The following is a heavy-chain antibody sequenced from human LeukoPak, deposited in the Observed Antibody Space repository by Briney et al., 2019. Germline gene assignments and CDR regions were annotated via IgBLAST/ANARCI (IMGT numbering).Heavy chain of an antibody. CDR3: ACGGPTGWTLDY. CDR1: GFPFSSYG. CDR2: FRKDATYS. J-gene: IGHJ4*02. Sequence: GGSLRLSCAASGFPFSSYGMYWVRQTPDKGLQWVAYFRKDATYSYYADSVRGRFTISRDNSKNTLDLQMSSLRVEDTAVYYCACGGPTGWTLDYWGQGTLVTVSS. V-gene: IGHV3-30*02. D-gene: IGHD1-26*01.